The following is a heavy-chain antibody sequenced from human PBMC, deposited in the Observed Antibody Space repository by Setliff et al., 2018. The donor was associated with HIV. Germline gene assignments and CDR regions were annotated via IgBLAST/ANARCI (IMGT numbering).Heavy chain of an antibody. CDR2: FDPEDGET. J-gene: IGHJ4*02. CDR1: GYTLTELS. V-gene: IGHV1-24*01. D-gene: IGHD3-10*01. Sequence: ASVKVSCKVSGYTLTELSMHWVRQAPGKGLEWMGGFDPEDGETIYAQKFQGRVTITADKSTSTAYIELSRLRSDDTAVYYCAQGAIRDSGSHITTRWGQGTLVTVSS. CDR3: AQGAIRDSGSHITTR.